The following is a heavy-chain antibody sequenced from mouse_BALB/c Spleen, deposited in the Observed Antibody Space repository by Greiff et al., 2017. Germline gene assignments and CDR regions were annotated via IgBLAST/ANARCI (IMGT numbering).Heavy chain of an antibody. D-gene: IGHD2-4*01. Sequence: VQLQQPGAELVKPGASVKLSCKASGYTFTSYWMHWVKQRPGQGLEWIGEINPSNGRTNYNEKFKSKATLTVDKSSSTAYMQLKSLTSEDSAVYYCARGDYDGWFAYWGQGTLVTVSA. V-gene: IGHV1S81*02. CDR2: INPSNGRT. CDR3: ARGDYDGWFAY. J-gene: IGHJ3*01. CDR1: GYTFTSYW.